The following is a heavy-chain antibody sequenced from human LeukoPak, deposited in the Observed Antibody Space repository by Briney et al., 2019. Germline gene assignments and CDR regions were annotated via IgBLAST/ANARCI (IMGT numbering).Heavy chain of an antibody. CDR2: FDPEDGET. D-gene: IGHD3-3*01. CDR1: GYTLTELS. J-gene: IGHJ4*02. CDR3: ATGLRRDFGVVKNFDY. V-gene: IGHV1-24*01. Sequence: ASVTVSCTVSGYTLTELSMHWVRQAPGKGLEWMGGFDPEDGETIYAQKFQGRVTMTEDTSTDTAYMELSSLRSEDTAVYYCATGLRRDFGVVKNFDYWGQGTLVTVSS.